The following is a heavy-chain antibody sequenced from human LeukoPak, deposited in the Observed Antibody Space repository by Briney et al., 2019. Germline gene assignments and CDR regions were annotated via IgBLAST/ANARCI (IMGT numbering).Heavy chain of an antibody. CDR3: AKVSGRYSAYDLFDY. J-gene: IGHJ4*02. CDR1: GFTFSNYG. V-gene: IGHV3-30*18. D-gene: IGHD5-12*01. CDR2: ISYDGSNK. Sequence: GGSLRLSCAASGFTFSNYGMHWVRQAPGKGLEWVTFISYDGSNKYYADSVKGRFTISRDNSNNTLYLQMSSLRPEDTAVFYCAKVSGRYSAYDLFDYWGQGTLVTVSS.